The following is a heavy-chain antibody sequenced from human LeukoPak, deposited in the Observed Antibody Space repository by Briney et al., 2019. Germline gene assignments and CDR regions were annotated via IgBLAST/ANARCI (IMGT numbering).Heavy chain of an antibody. D-gene: IGHD6-13*01. CDR3: ARESSSWFLGGY. Sequence: SETLSLTCTVSGGSMSSYYWNWIRQPPGKGLEWIGYIYYTGSTNYNPSLKSRVTISVDTSKNQFSLKLSSVTAADTAVYYCARESSSWFLGGYWGQGTLVTVSS. V-gene: IGHV4-59*12. J-gene: IGHJ4*02. CDR1: GGSMSSYY. CDR2: IYYTGST.